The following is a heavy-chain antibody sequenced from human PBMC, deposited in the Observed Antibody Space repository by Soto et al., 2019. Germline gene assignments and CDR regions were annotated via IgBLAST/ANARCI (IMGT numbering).Heavy chain of an antibody. CDR1: GGSISSGGYS. V-gene: IGHV4-30-2*01. Sequence: SETLSLTCAVSGGSISSGGYSWSWIRQPPGKGLEWIGYIYHSGSTYYNPSLKSRVTISVDRSKNQFSLKLSSVTAADTAVYYCARGGYCSGGSCYWLKGIVYFQHWGQGTLVTVSS. CDR2: IYHSGST. CDR3: ARGGYCSGGSCYWLKGIVYFQH. J-gene: IGHJ1*01. D-gene: IGHD2-15*01.